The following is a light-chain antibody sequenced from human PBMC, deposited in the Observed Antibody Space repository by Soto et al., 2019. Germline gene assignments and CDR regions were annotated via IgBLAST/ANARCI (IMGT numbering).Light chain of an antibody. Sequence: DIVMTQSPDSLAVSLGERATINCKSSQSVLYSSNNKNYLAWYQQKPGQPPKLLIYWASTRESGVPDRLSGSGSGTDFTLPTSSLQAEDVAVYSCQQYYSTPPGLGQGTKVEIK. V-gene: IGKV4-1*01. CDR2: WAS. CDR3: QQYYSTPPG. J-gene: IGKJ1*01. CDR1: QSVLYSSNNKNY.